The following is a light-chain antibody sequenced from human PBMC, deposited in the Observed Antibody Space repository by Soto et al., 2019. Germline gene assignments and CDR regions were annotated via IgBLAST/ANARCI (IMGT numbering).Light chain of an antibody. CDR3: QPWRT. J-gene: IGKJ1*01. CDR2: DES. CDR1: QSVSRSY. Sequence: EIVLTRFPGTLSLSPGERATLSSRASQSVSRSYLAWYQKKPGKAPRLLIYDESNRVTDIPARFSGSGSGIDFSLTITSLEAEAFADYYCQPWRTFCQGTKVDI. V-gene: IGKV3-11*01.